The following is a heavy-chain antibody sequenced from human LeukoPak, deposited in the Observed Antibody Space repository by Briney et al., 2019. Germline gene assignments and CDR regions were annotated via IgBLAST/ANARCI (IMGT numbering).Heavy chain of an antibody. D-gene: IGHD2-21*01. CDR2: IYHSGST. Sequence: SETLSLTCAVSGYSISSGFYWGWIRQPPGKGLEWIGTIYHSGSTDYKPSLKSRVTISVDTSKNQFSLKLSSVTAADTAVYYCARQGPYCGGDCSNYFDYWGQGTLVTVSS. J-gene: IGHJ4*02. CDR3: ARQGPYCGGDCSNYFDY. CDR1: GYSISSGFY. V-gene: IGHV4-38-2*01.